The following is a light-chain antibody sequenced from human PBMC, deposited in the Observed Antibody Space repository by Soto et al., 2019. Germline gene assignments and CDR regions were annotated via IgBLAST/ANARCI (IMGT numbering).Light chain of an antibody. CDR1: MRDIGAYNL. CDR3: SSFTSRSSLI. Sequence: QSALTQPASVSGAPGQSITSFCAGTMRDIGAYNLVSWYQQHPGRAPQLIIYEVRNRPSGSSFLFSGSKSGNTASLTISGLQAEDEADYYCSSFTSRSSLIFGGGTKLTVL. CDR2: EVR. J-gene: IGLJ2*01. V-gene: IGLV2-14*01.